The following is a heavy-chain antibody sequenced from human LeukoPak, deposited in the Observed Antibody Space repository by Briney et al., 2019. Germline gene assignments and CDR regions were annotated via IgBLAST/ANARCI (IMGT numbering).Heavy chain of an antibody. J-gene: IGHJ4*02. CDR3: ARGPSSGTGSTSIDY. Sequence: SETLSLTCTVSGDSISSYYWSWIRQPPGKGLEWIGYIYYTGSTSYNTSLKSRVTILVDTSKNQFSLKLSSVTAADTAVYYCARGPSSGTGSTSIDYWGQGTLVTVSS. V-gene: IGHV4-59*01. CDR1: GDSISSYY. CDR2: IYYTGST. D-gene: IGHD1-7*01.